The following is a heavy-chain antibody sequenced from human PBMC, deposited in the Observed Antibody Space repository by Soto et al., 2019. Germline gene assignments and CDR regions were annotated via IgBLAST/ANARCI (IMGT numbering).Heavy chain of an antibody. V-gene: IGHV4-30-2*01. D-gene: IGHD2-8*01. CDR3: VRESAPSGPNWFDT. CDR1: GGSITSGRSP. Sequence: SETLSLTCSVSGGSITSGRSPWNWIRQPPGKGLEWIASIYHSGSTYKNPSLKSRVTISVDRSKNQFSLKLSSVTAADTAVYYCVRESAPSGPNWFDTWDPGTLGTVYS. CDR2: IYHSGST. J-gene: IGHJ5*02.